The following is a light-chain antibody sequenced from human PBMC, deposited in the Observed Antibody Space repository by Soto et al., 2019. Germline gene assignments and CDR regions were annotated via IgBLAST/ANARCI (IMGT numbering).Light chain of an antibody. Sequence: DIQMTQSPSTLSASVGDRVTITCRASQSISSWLAWYQQKPGKAPKLLIYKASSLESGVPSRFSGSGSGTEFTLTISSLQPDDFATYYCQQYNSLLYTFCQGTKLEIK. V-gene: IGKV1-5*03. J-gene: IGKJ2*01. CDR2: KAS. CDR3: QQYNSLLYT. CDR1: QSISSW.